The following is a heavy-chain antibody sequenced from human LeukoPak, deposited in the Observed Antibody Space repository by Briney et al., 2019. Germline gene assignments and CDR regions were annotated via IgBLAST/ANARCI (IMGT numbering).Heavy chain of an antibody. Sequence: SETLSLTCTVSGYSISSVYYWGWIRQPPGKGLEWIGSIYYSGSTYYNPSLKSRVTISVDTSKNQFSLKLSSVTAADTAVYYCARRGSCSSTSCYGEWNYWGQGNLVTVSS. CDR2: IYYSGST. CDR1: GYSISSVYY. V-gene: IGHV4-38-2*02. CDR3: ARRGSCSSTSCYGEWNY. D-gene: IGHD2-2*01. J-gene: IGHJ4*02.